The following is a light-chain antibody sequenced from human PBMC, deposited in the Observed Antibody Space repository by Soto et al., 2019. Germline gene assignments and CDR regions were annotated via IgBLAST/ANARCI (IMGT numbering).Light chain of an antibody. CDR3: QTWGTGPFV. J-gene: IGLJ1*01. CDR1: SGHSSYA. CDR2: LNSDGSH. Sequence: QPVLTQSPSASASLGASVKLTCTLSSGHSSYAIAWHQQQPEKGPRYLMKLNSDGSHSKGDGIPDRFSGSSSGAERYLTISSPQSKEEADHYCQTWGTGPFVFGTGTKVTVL. V-gene: IGLV4-69*01.